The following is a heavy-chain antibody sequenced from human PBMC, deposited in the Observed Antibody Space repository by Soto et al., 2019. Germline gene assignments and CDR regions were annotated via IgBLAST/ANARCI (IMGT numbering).Heavy chain of an antibody. V-gene: IGHV4-31*02. CDR1: GGSISSGGYY. CDR3: ASSGYSYGPNPLLY. J-gene: IGHJ4*02. D-gene: IGHD5-18*01. Sequence: SETLSLTCTVSGGSISSGGYYWSWIRQHPGKGLEWIGYIYYSGSTYYNPSLKSRVTISVDTSKNQFSLKLSSVTAADTAVYYCASSGYSYGPNPLLYWGQGTLVTVFS. CDR2: IYYSGST.